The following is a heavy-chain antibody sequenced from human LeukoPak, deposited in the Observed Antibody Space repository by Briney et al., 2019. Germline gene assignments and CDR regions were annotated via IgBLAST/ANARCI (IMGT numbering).Heavy chain of an antibody. CDR1: GGSISSSSYY. CDR2: IYYSGST. Sequence: PSETLSLTCTVSGGSISSSSYYWGWIRQPPGKGLEWIGSIYYSGSTYYNPSLKSRVTISVDTSKNQFSLKLSSVTAADTAVYYCARDPHGTAGFDYWGQGTLVTVSS. J-gene: IGHJ4*02. D-gene: IGHD3-10*01. CDR3: ARDPHGTAGFDY. V-gene: IGHV4-39*07.